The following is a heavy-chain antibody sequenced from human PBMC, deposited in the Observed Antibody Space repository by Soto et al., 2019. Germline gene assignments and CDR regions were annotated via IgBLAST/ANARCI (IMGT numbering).Heavy chain of an antibody. D-gene: IGHD3-10*01. J-gene: IGHJ4*02. CDR2: IKQDGSEK. CDR3: AGEYGSGSPTFDY. CDR1: GFTFSSYW. Sequence: EVQLVESGGGLVQPGGSLRLSCAASGFTFSSYWMSWVRQAPGKGLEWVANIKQDGSEKYYVDSVKGRFTISRDNAKNSLYLQMNSLRAEDTAVNYCAGEYGSGSPTFDYWGQGTLVTVSS. V-gene: IGHV3-7*01.